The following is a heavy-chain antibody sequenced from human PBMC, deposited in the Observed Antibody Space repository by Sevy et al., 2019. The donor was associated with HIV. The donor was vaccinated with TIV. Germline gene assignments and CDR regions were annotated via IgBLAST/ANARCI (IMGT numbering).Heavy chain of an antibody. Sequence: GGSLRLSCAASGFTFSSFWMTWVRQAPGKGLEWVANIKHDGSEKYYVDSVKGRFTISRDNAKNSLYLQMNSLRAEDTAMYYYASPPYYHDSSGYYANYWGQGTLVTVSS. J-gene: IGHJ4*02. CDR1: GFTFSSFW. V-gene: IGHV3-7*01. D-gene: IGHD3-22*01. CDR2: IKHDGSEK. CDR3: ASPPYYHDSSGYYANY.